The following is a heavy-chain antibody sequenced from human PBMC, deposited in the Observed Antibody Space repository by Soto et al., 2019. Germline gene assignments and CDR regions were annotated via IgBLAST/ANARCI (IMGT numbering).Heavy chain of an antibody. CDR2: ISGSGGTI. CDR3: ARETGLRSSCWSYYFDF. V-gene: IGHV3-48*02. Sequence: EVQLVESGGGMVQPGGSLRVSCAASGFTLSSYSMHWVRQAPGKGLEWVSYISGSGGTIYYADSVKGRFTISRDNAKNSLSVQMNSLRDEDTAVYFCARETGLRSSCWSYYFDFWGHGTRVTVSS. J-gene: IGHJ4*01. D-gene: IGHD6-19*01. CDR1: GFTLSSYS.